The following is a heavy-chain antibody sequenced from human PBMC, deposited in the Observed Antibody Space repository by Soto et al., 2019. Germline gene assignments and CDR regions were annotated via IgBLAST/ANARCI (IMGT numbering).Heavy chain of an antibody. V-gene: IGHV3-23*01. D-gene: IGHD1-26*01. Sequence: GGSLRLSCAASGFTFSSYAMSWVRQAPGKGLECVSAISGSGGSTYYADSVKGRFTISRDNSKNTLYLQMNSLRAEDTAVYYCAKDPRIYSGSYSIDYWGQGTLVTVSS. CDR3: AKDPRIYSGSYSIDY. CDR2: ISGSGGST. CDR1: GFTFSSYA. J-gene: IGHJ4*02.